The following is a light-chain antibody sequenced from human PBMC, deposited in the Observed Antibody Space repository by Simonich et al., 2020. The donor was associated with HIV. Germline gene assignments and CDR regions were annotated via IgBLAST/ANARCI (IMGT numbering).Light chain of an antibody. V-gene: IGLV2-14*03. CDR3: RSYTSSSTRV. CDR2: DVR. CDR1: SSDVGGYNY. Sequence: QSALTQPASVSGSPGQSITISCTGTSSDVGGYNYVSWYQQHPGKAPKLMIYDVRNRPSGVSNRFSGSKSGNTASLTISGLQAEDEADYYCRSYTSSSTRVFGGGTKLTVL. J-gene: IGLJ3*02.